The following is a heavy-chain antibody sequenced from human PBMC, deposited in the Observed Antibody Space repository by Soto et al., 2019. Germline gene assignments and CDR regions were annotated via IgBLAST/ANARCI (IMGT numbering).Heavy chain of an antibody. J-gene: IGHJ4*02. CDR2: INHSGNT. Sequence: QVQLQQWGAGLLKPSETLSLTCTVYGGSFSTYYWSWIRQPAGKGLEWIGEINHSGNTNYNPSLMGRVTMSFDTSKNQFSLKLSSVTAADTAVYYCTGPYPYYFDSWGQGTLVTVSS. CDR1: GGSFSTYY. V-gene: IGHV4-34*01. CDR3: TGPYPYYFDS.